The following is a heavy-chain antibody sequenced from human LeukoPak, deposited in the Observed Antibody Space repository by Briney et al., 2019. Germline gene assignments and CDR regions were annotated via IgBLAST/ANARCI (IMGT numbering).Heavy chain of an antibody. CDR1: GFTFSSYA. Sequence: XGSLRLSCAASGFTFSSYAMSWVRQAPGKGLEWVSTISANGGRTHYADSVKGRFTTSRDNSKNTLFLQMDSLRAEDTAVYYCAKGLTQYSSSPIDYWGQGTLVTVSS. J-gene: IGHJ4*02. CDR3: AKGLTQYSSSPIDY. V-gene: IGHV3-23*01. CDR2: ISANGGRT. D-gene: IGHD6-13*01.